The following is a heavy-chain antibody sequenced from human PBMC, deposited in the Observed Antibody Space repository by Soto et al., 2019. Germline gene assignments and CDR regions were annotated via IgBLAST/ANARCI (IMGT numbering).Heavy chain of an antibody. CDR1: GGSISSGGYY. J-gene: IGHJ5*02. CDR2: IYYSGST. V-gene: IGHV4-31*03. CDR3: ARARARSSGWYSDWFDL. D-gene: IGHD6-19*01. Sequence: SETLSLTCTVSGGSISSGGYYWSWIRQHPGKGLEWIGYIYYSGSTYYNPSLKSRVTISVDTSKNQFSLKLSSVTAADTAVYYCARARARSSGWYSDWFDLWGQGTLVTVSS.